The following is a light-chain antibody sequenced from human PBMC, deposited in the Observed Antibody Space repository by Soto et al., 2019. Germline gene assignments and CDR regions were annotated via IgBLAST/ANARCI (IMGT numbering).Light chain of an antibody. CDR3: QQRSNWTST. J-gene: IGKJ4*01. V-gene: IGKV3-11*01. Sequence: EIVLTQSPATLFLSPGNRATLSCRASQSVSGYLAWYQQKPGQAPRLLIYDASNRATGIPARFSGSGSGTDVTLTITSLEPADFSVYYCQQRSNWTSTFGGGTKVEI. CDR1: QSVSGY. CDR2: DAS.